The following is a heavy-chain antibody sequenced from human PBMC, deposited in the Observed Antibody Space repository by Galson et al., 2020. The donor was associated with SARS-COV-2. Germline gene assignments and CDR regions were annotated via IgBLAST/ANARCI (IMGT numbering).Heavy chain of an antibody. CDR3: ARLSPEADIVVVPGMDV. Sequence: ASVKVSCKASGYTFTSYGISWVRQAPGHGLEWMGWNSAYNGNTNYAQKLQGRVTMTTDTSTSTAYMELRSLRSDDTAVYYCARLSPEADIVVVPGMDVWGKGTTVTVSS. D-gene: IGHD2-2*01. CDR1: GYTFTSYG. J-gene: IGHJ6*03. CDR2: NSAYNGNT. V-gene: IGHV1-18*04.